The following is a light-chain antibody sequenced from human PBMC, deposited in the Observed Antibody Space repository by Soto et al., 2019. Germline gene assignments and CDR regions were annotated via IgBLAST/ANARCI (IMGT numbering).Light chain of an antibody. CDR1: QSIRSSY. Sequence: EIVLTQSPGTLSLSPGETAALSCRASQSIRSSYLAWYQQKPGQAPRLLIYGASSRATGIPDRFSGSGSGTDFTLTISRLEPEDFAVYFCQHYGSSPWTFGQGTKVDIK. J-gene: IGKJ1*01. V-gene: IGKV3-20*01. CDR2: GAS. CDR3: QHYGSSPWT.